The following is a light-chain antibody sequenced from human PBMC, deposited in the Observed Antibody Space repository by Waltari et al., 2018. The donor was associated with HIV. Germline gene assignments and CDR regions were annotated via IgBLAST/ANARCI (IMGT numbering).Light chain of an antibody. J-gene: IGKJ5*01. CDR1: QSVSSSY. CDR3: QQYGSSPPIT. V-gene: IGKV3-20*01. CDR2: GAL. Sequence: EIVLTQSPGTLSLSRGERATLSCRASQSVSSSYLAWYQQKPGQAPRLLIYGALSRATGIPDRFSGSGSGTDFTLTISRLEPEDFAVYYYQQYGSSPPITFGQGTRLEIK.